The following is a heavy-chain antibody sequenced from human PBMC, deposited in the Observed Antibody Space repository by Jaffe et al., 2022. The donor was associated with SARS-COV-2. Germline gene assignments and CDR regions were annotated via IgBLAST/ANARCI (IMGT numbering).Heavy chain of an antibody. CDR1: GFTFSSFW. CDR3: ARGGGYCSGGSCYLGAHFDY. V-gene: IGHV3-74*01. CDR2: INSDGSGP. D-gene: IGHD2-15*01. Sequence: EVQLVESGGGLVQPGGSLRLSCAASGFTFSSFWLHWVRQAPGKGLVWVSRINSDGSGPTYTDSVKGRFTISRDNAKNTLYLQMNSLRAEDTAVYYCARGGGYCSGGSCYLGAHFDYWGQGTLVTVSS. J-gene: IGHJ4*02.